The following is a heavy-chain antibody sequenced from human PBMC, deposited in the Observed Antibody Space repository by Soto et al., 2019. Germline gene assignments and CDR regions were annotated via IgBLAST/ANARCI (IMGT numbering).Heavy chain of an antibody. CDR1: GGSFTTYY. CDR3: TRGAPTIFGAVYDY. D-gene: IGHD3-3*01. CDR2: IYYSGST. Sequence: SETLSLTCTVSGGSFTTYYWSWIRQPPGKGLEWIGYIYYSGSTNYNPSLKSRVTISIDTSKNQFSLKLRSVTAADTAVYYCTRGAPTIFGAVYDYWGQGTLVTVSS. J-gene: IGHJ4*02. V-gene: IGHV4-59*01.